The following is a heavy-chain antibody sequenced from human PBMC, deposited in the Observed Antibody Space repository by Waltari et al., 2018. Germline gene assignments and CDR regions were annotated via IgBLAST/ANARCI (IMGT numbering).Heavy chain of an antibody. CDR3: ASIVGVPAAPKRHFDY. CDR1: GYSISSGYY. D-gene: IGHD2-2*01. CDR2: IYQSGRT. V-gene: IGHV4-38-2*02. Sequence: QVQLQESGPGLVKPSETLSLTCTVSGYSISSGYYWGWIRQPPGKGLEWIGRIYQSGRTYYNPSLKRRVTISVVTSKKQFSLKLGSVTAADTAVYYCASIVGVPAAPKRHFDYWGQGTLVTVSS. J-gene: IGHJ4*02.